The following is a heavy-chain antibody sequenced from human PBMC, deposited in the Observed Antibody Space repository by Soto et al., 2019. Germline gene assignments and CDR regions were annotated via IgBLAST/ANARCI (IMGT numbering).Heavy chain of an antibody. J-gene: IGHJ4*02. CDR1: GGSISSGDYY. D-gene: IGHD1-26*01. V-gene: IGHV4-30-4*01. CDR2: IYYSGST. CDR3: ARDRSGSYSYGYYFDY. Sequence: SETLSLTCTVSGGSISSGDYYWTWIRQPPGKGLEWIGYIYYSGSTYYNPSLKSRVTISVDTSKNQFSLKLSSVTAADTAVYYCARDRSGSYSYGYYFDYWGQGTLVTVSS.